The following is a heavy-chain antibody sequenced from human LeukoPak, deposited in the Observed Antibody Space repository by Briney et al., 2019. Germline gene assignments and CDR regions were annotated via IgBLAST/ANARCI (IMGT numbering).Heavy chain of an antibody. Sequence: SQTLSLTCTVSGGSISRGGYYWSWIRQHPGKGLEWIGYIYYSGSTYYNPSLKTRVTISVDTSKNQFSLKLSSVTAADTAVYYCARDRRPAVAGIEMEFDPWGQGTLVTVSS. D-gene: IGHD6-19*01. J-gene: IGHJ5*02. CDR2: IYYSGST. V-gene: IGHV4-31*03. CDR3: ARDRRPAVAGIEMEFDP. CDR1: GGSISRGGYY.